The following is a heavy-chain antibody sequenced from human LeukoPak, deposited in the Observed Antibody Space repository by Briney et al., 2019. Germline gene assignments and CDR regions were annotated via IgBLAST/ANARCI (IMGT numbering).Heavy chain of an antibody. J-gene: IGHJ3*02. Sequence: SETLSLTCAVYGGSFSGYYWSWIRQPPGKGLEWIGEIHHSGGTKYNPSLKSRVTISEDTSKNQFSLKVCSVTAADTAVYYCARHQFKTFDIWGQGTMVTVSS. V-gene: IGHV4-34*01. CDR2: IHHSGGT. CDR1: GGSFSGYY. CDR3: ARHQFKTFDI. D-gene: IGHD2-2*01.